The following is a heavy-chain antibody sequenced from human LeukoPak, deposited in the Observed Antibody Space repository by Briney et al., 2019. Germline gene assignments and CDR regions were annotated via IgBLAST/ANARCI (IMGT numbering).Heavy chain of an antibody. D-gene: IGHD5-12*01. V-gene: IGHV3-48*01. CDR1: RFTFSRHS. CDR2: ISSSSSTM. CDR3: ARDPYSGYDLQAFGY. J-gene: IGHJ4*02. Sequence: PGGSLRLSCAASRFTFSRHSMNWVRQAPGKGLEWVSYISSSSSTMCYADSVKGRFTISRDSAKNSLYLQMNTLRVEDTAVYYCARDPYSGYDLQAFGYWGQGTLVTVSS.